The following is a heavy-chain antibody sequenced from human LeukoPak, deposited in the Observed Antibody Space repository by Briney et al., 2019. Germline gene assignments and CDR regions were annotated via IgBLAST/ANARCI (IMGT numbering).Heavy chain of an antibody. J-gene: IGHJ6*04. Sequence: ASVKVSCKASGYTFTGYYMHWVRQAPGQGLEWMGWINPNSGGTNYAQKFQGRVTMTRDTSISTAYMELSRLRSDDTAVYYCAKGQYYYDSSGYLDVWGKGTTVTVSS. CDR1: GYTFTGYY. CDR2: INPNSGGT. D-gene: IGHD3-22*01. CDR3: AKGQYYYDSSGYLDV. V-gene: IGHV1-2*02.